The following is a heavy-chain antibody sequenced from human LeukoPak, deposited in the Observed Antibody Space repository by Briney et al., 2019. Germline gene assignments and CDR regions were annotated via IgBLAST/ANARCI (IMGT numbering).Heavy chain of an antibody. CDR1: GGSISSYY. D-gene: IGHD4-17*01. CDR2: IYYSGST. V-gene: IGHV4-59*01. Sequence: SETLSLTCTGSGGSISSYYWSWIRQPPGKGLEWIGYIYYSGSTNYNPSLKSRVTISVDTSKNQFSLKLSSVTAADTAVYYCAREAGHGDYVVPYFDYWGQGTLVTVSS. J-gene: IGHJ4*02. CDR3: AREAGHGDYVVPYFDY.